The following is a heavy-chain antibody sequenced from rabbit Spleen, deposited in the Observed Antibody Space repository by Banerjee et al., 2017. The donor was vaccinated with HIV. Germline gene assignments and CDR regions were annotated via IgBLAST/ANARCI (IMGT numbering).Heavy chain of an antibody. D-gene: IGHD1-1*01. CDR3: ARDTSSSFSSYGMDL. V-gene: IGHV1S45*01. J-gene: IGHJ6*01. Sequence: LEESGGGLVKPGGSLTLTCTASGFSFSSNWICWVRQAPGKGLEWIACIDTNDGDTDYANWPKGRFTISKTSSTTVTLQMTRLTAADTATYFCARDTSSSFSSYGMDLWGPGTLVTVS. CDR1: GFSFSSNW. CDR2: IDTNDGDT.